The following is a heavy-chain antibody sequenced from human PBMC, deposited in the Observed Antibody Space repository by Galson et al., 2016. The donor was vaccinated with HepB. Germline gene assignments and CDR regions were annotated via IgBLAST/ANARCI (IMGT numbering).Heavy chain of an antibody. CDR1: GFTFRGYA. V-gene: IGHV3-23*01. CDR2: ITAAGGVT. CDR3: AKDLQVSPLWFGELLPDD. D-gene: IGHD3-10*01. J-gene: IGHJ4*02. Sequence: SLRLSCAVSGFTFRGYAMSWVRQAPGKGLEWLSAITAAGGVTYYADSVKGRFTIARDNSKNTLYLEMSSLRVEDTAVYYCAKDLQVSPLWFGELLPDDWGQGTLVAVSS.